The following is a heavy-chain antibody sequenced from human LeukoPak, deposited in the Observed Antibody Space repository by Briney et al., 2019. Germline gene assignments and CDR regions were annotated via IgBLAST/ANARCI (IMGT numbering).Heavy chain of an antibody. D-gene: IGHD2-15*01. CDR3: ASLGYCSGGSCYSYYFDY. CDR2: INPSGGST. CDR1: GYTFTSYY. J-gene: IGHJ4*02. V-gene: IGHV1-46*01. Sequence: ASVKVSCKASGYTFTSYYMHWVRQTPGQGLEWMGIINPSGGSTSYAQKFQGRVTMTRDTSTSTVYMELSSLRSEDTAVYYCASLGYCSGGSCYSYYFDYWGQGTLVTVSS.